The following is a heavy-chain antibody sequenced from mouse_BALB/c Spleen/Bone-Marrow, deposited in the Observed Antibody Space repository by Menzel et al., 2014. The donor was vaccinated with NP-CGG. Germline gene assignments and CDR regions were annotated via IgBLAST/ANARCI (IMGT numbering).Heavy chain of an antibody. D-gene: IGHD3-1*01. J-gene: IGHJ3*01. Sequence: EVQRVESGGGLVKPGGSLKLSCAASGFTFSSYTMSWVRQTPEKRLEWVATTSSGGGNTYYPDSVKGRFTISRDNAKNNLYLQMSSLRSEDTALYYCAGYGSGTFAYWGQGTLVTVSA. CDR1: GFTFSSYT. CDR3: AGYGSGTFAY. CDR2: TSSGGGNT. V-gene: IGHV5-9*03.